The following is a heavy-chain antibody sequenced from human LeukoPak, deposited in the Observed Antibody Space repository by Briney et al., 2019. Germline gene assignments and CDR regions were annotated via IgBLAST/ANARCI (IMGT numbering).Heavy chain of an antibody. D-gene: IGHD1-26*01. CDR3: ARGEWELLSSPDAFDI. Sequence: ASVKVSCKASGYTFTSSYIHWVRQAPGQGLEWMGIINPISGTTSSAQKFQGRVTMTRDTSQSTVYMELRSLRSDDTAVYYCARGEWELLSSPDAFDIWGQGTMVTVSS. V-gene: IGHV1-46*01. J-gene: IGHJ3*02. CDR2: INPISGTT. CDR1: GYTFTSSY.